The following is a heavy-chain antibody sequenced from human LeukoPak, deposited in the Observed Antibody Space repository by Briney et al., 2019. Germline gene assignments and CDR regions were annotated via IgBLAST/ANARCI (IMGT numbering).Heavy chain of an antibody. Sequence: PSETLSLTCAVYGGSFSGYYWSWIRQPPGKGLEWIGVINHSGSTNYNPSLKSRVTISVDTSKNQFSLKLSSVTAADSAVYYCARHSLCSSSWYLKCAFDIWGLGTMVTVSS. CDR2: INHSGST. CDR3: ARHSLCSSSWYLKCAFDI. CDR1: GGSFSGYY. D-gene: IGHD6-13*01. J-gene: IGHJ3*02. V-gene: IGHV4-34*01.